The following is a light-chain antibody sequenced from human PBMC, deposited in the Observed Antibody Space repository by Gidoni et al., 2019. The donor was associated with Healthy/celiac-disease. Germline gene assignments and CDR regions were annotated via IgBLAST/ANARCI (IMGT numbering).Light chain of an antibody. CDR3: QQYNSYSYT. Sequence: DIQMTQSPSTLSASAGDRVTITCRASQSISSWLAWYQQKPGKAPKLLIYKASSLESGVPSRFSGSGSGTEFTLTISSLQPDDFATYYCQQYNSYSYTFGQXTKLEIK. J-gene: IGKJ2*01. CDR1: QSISSW. V-gene: IGKV1-5*03. CDR2: KAS.